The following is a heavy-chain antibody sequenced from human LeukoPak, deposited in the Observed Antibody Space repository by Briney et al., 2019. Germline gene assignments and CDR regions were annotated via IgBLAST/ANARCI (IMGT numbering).Heavy chain of an antibody. CDR1: GFTFGDYA. J-gene: IGHJ4*02. D-gene: IGHD1-1*01. Sequence: GGSLRLSCTVSGFTFGDYAMSWFRLAPGKGLEWVGFIRSNTYGGTTEYAASVKGRFTISRDDSKSIAYLQMNSLKTEDTAVYYCTRDLNGGDYWGQGTLVTVSS. CDR2: IRSNTYGGTT. CDR3: TRDLNGGDY. V-gene: IGHV3-49*03.